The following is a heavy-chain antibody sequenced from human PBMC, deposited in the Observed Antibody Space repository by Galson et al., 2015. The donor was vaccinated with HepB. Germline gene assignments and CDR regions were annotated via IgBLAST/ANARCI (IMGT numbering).Heavy chain of an antibody. J-gene: IGHJ4*02. CDR2: IKQDGSEK. CDR3: ARAIRGDFDY. Sequence: SLRLSCAASGFTFSSYAMSWVRQAPGKGLEWVANIKQDGSEKYYVDSVKGRFTISRDNAKNSLYLQMNSLRAEDTAVYYCARAIRGDFDYWGQGTLVTVSS. V-gene: IGHV3-7*03. CDR1: GFTFSSYA. D-gene: IGHD3-10*01.